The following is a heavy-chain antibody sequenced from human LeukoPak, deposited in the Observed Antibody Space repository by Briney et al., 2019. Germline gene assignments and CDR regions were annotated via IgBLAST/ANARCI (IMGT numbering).Heavy chain of an antibody. Sequence: PGESLKISCKGSGYSFTSYWIGWVRQMPGKGLEWMGIIYPGDSDTRYSPSFQGQVTISADKSISTAYLQWSSLKASDPAMYYCARHNYYDSSGYRSYYYYGMDVWGQGTTVSVSS. CDR2: IYPGDSDT. CDR1: GYSFTSYW. D-gene: IGHD3-22*01. V-gene: IGHV5-51*01. J-gene: IGHJ6*02. CDR3: ARHNYYDSSGYRSYYYYGMDV.